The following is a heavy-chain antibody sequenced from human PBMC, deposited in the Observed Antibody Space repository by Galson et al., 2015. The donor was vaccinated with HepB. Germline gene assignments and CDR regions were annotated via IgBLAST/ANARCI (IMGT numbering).Heavy chain of an antibody. D-gene: IGHD6-19*01. CDR1: GFTFSSYS. Sequence: SLRLSCAASGFTFSSYSMNWVRQAPGKGLEWVSSISSSSSYINYADSVKGRFTISRDNAKNSLYLQMNSLRAEDTAVYYCGRGGVAVAGEYYFDYWGQGTLVTVSS. V-gene: IGHV3-21*01. CDR2: ISSSSSYI. CDR3: GRGGVAVAGEYYFDY. J-gene: IGHJ4*02.